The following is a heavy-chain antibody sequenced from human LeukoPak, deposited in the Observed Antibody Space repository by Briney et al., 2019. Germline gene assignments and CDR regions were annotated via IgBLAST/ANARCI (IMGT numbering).Heavy chain of an antibody. D-gene: IGHD6-19*01. J-gene: IGHJ5*02. CDR2: IIPIFGIA. CDR3: ASGLAVAGRSGVDWFDP. Sequence: SVKVSCKASGGTFSSYAISWVRQAPGQGLEWMGRIIPIFGIANYAQKFQGRVTITADKSTSTAYMELSSLRSEDTAVYYCASGLAVAGRSGVDWFDPWGQGTLVTVSS. V-gene: IGHV1-69*04. CDR1: GGTFSSYA.